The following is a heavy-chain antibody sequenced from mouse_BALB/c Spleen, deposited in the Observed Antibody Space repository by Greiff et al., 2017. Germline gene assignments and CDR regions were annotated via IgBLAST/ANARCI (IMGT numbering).Heavy chain of an antibody. CDR2: IWSGGST. J-gene: IGHJ2*01. CDR1: GFSLTSYG. D-gene: IGHD1-1*01. Sequence: VMLVESGPGLVQPSQSLSITCTVSGFSLTSYGVHWVRQSPGKGLEWLGVIWSGGSTDYNAAFISRLSISKDNSKSQVFFKMNSLQANDTAIYYCARNCATVVVYYFDYWGQGTTLTVSS. CDR3: ARNCATVVVYYFDY. V-gene: IGHV2-2*02.